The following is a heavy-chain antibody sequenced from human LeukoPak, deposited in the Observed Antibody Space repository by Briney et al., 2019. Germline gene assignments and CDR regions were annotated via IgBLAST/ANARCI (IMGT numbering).Heavy chain of an antibody. CDR3: AKATHYDSSGILDY. J-gene: IGHJ4*02. D-gene: IGHD3-22*01. Sequence: PGGSLRLSCAASGFTFDDYAMHWVRQAPGKGLEWVSGISWNSGSIGYADSVKGRFTISRDNAKNSLYLQMNSLRAEDTALYYCAKATHYDSSGILDYWGQGTLVTVSS. CDR1: GFTFDDYA. CDR2: ISWNSGSI. V-gene: IGHV3-9*01.